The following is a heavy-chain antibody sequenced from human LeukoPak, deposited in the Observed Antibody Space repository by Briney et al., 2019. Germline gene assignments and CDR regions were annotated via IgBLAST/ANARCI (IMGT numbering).Heavy chain of an antibody. D-gene: IGHD4-23*01. Sequence: ASVKVSCKASGYTFTGYYMHWVRQAPGQGREWMGWINPNSGGPNYAQKFQGRVTMTRDTSISTAYMHLSRLRSDDTAVYYCARGMTTVVTPGVYWGQGTLVTVSS. CDR2: INPNSGGP. CDR3: ARGMTTVVTPGVY. CDR1: GYTFTGYY. V-gene: IGHV1-2*02. J-gene: IGHJ4*02.